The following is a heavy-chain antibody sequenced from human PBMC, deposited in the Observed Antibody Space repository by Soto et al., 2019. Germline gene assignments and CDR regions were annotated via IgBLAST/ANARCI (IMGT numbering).Heavy chain of an antibody. Sequence: PGGSLILSCAASGFRFSDYAMSWVRQAPGKGLEWVSSISRTGDSAYYADSVKGRFAISRDRSKNRLPLQMNSLRVEDTAVYYCAKGPDGSGYYHNWFDSWGQGT. CDR1: GFRFSDYA. CDR2: ISRTGDSA. V-gene: IGHV3-23*01. CDR3: AKGPDGSGYYHNWFDS. J-gene: IGHJ5*01. D-gene: IGHD3-22*01.